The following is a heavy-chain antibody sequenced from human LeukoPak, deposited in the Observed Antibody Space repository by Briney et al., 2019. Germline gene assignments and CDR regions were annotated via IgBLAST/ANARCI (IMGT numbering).Heavy chain of an antibody. CDR2: ISSSSSYI. CDR1: GFTFSRYS. Sequence: GGSLRLSCAASGFTFSRYSMNWVRQAPGEGLVWVSSISSSSSYIYYADSVKGRFTISRDNAKNSLDLQMNSLRAEDTAVYYCASSHRYDFWSGYLVDDYWGQGALVTVSS. D-gene: IGHD3-3*01. V-gene: IGHV3-21*01. J-gene: IGHJ4*02. CDR3: ASSHRYDFWSGYLVDDY.